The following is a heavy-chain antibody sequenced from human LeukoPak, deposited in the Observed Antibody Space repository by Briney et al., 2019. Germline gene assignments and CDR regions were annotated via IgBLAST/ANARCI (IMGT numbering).Heavy chain of an antibody. V-gene: IGHV1-46*01. J-gene: IGHJ5*02. CDR3: ARAQGMYSSTVLPFDP. CDR1: GYTFTAYY. CDR2: INPSGGST. D-gene: IGHD6-13*01. Sequence: ASVKVSCKASGYTFTAYYMHWVRQAPGQGLEWMGIINPSGGSTSYAQKFQGRVTMTRDMSTSTVYMELSSLRSDDTAVYYCARAQGMYSSTVLPFDPWGQGTLVTVSS.